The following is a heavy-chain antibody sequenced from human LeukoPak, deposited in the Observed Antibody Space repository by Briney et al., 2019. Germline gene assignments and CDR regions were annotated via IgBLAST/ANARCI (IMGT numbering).Heavy chain of an antibody. J-gene: IGHJ5*02. CDR1: GGSISNYY. CDR2: IYYSGTT. CDR3: ARRGSFNWFDP. Sequence: PSETLSLTCTVSGGSISNYYWNWIRQPPGKGLEWIGYIYYSGTTNYNPSLKRRVTISVDTSKNQFSLKLSSVTAADTAVYYCARRGSFNWFDPWGQGTLVTVSS. V-gene: IGHV4-59*01. D-gene: IGHD3-10*01.